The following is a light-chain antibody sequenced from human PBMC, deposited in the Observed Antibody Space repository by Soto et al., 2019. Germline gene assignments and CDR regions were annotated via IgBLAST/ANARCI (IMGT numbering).Light chain of an antibody. CDR2: DAS. V-gene: IGKV3-20*01. CDR3: QQFSSYPLT. CDR1: QSVRNNY. Sequence: EVVLTHSPATLSLSPGDIATLSCRASQSVRNNYLAWYQQKPGQAPRLLIYDASSRATGIPDRFSGGGTGTDFTLTISRLEPEDFAVYYCQQFSSYPLTIGGGTKVDIK. J-gene: IGKJ4*01.